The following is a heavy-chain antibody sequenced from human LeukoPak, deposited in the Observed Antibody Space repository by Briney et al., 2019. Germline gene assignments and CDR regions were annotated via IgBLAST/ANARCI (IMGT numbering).Heavy chain of an antibody. CDR3: ARELTLGAFDI. Sequence: DSVKVSCKASGYTFTSYAMHWVRQAPGQRLEWMGWINAGNGNTKYSQKFQGRVTITRDTSASTAYMELSSLRSEDTAVYYCARELTLGAFDIWGQGAMVTVSS. CDR1: GYTFTSYA. D-gene: IGHD4-23*01. CDR2: INAGNGNT. V-gene: IGHV1-3*01. J-gene: IGHJ3*02.